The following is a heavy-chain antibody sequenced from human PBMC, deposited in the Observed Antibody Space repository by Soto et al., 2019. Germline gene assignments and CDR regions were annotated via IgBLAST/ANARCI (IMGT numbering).Heavy chain of an antibody. V-gene: IGHV3-74*01. Sequence: EVQLMESGGGLVQPGGSLRLSCAASGFTFSSYWMHWVRQAPGKGLVWVSRTKGDGSETNYADSVKGRFTISRDNAKNTLYLQLNSLRAEDTAVYYCLRGNSGYGNFDYWGQGTRVTVSS. CDR2: TKGDGSET. CDR1: GFTFSSYW. J-gene: IGHJ4*02. CDR3: LRGNSGYGNFDY. D-gene: IGHD5-12*01.